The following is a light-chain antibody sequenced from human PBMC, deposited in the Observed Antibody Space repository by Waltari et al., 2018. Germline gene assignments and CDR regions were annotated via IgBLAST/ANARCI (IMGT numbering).Light chain of an antibody. CDR2: WAS. CDR3: QQYYNTPLT. Sequence: DIVMTQSPESLAVSLGERATISCKTSESVLYSSNNKNHLAWYQQKPGQPPRLLLYWASTRESGVPDRYIGSGSETDFTLTVTSLQAEDVAVYYCQQYYNTPLTFGGGTKVEVK. V-gene: IGKV4-1*01. J-gene: IGKJ4*01. CDR1: ESVLYSSNNKNH.